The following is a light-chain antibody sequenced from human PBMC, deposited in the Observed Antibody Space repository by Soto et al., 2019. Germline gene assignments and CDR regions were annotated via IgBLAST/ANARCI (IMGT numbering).Light chain of an antibody. CDR1: QSVSSSY. Sequence: EIVLTQSPGTLSFSPGERATLSCRASQSVSSSYLAWYQQKPGQAPRLLIYGASSRATGIPDRFSGSGSGTDFTLTISRLEPEDFAVYYCQQNGSSSTFGQGTKV. CDR3: QQNGSSST. V-gene: IGKV3-20*01. J-gene: IGKJ1*01. CDR2: GAS.